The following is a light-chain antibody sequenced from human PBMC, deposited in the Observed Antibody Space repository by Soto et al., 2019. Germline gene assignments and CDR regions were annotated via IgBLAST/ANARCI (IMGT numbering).Light chain of an antibody. V-gene: IGLV2-8*01. J-gene: IGLJ1*01. CDR3: SSYAGSNNFV. CDR1: SSDVGGYNY. CDR2: EVN. Sequence: QSVLTQPPSASGSPGQSVTISCTGTSSDVGGYNYVSWYQQHPGKAPKLMIYEVNKRPSGVPDRFSGSKSGNTASLTVSGLQAQDEAEYYCSSYAGSNNFVFGTGTRSPS.